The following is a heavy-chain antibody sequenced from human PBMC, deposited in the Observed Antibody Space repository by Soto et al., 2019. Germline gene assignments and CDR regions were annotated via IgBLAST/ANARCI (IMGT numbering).Heavy chain of an antibody. CDR3: ARDDIPGRAVAIYGMDV. J-gene: IGHJ6*02. D-gene: IGHD6-19*01. V-gene: IGHV3-33*01. CDR1: GFTFSNYG. CDR2: IWYDESNK. Sequence: QVQLVESGGGVVQPRRSLRLSCAASGFTFSNYGMHWVRQAPDKGLEWVAVIWYDESNKYYADSVKGRFTISRDNSKNTLYLQMNSLRAEDTAVYYCARDDIPGRAVAIYGMDVSGQGTTVTVSS.